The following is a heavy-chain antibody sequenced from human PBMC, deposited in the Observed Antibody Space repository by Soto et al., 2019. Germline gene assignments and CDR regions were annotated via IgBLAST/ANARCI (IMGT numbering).Heavy chain of an antibody. CDR3: AKKPRDATNGDFAY. D-gene: IGHD2-15*01. CDR2: ISGRGGAT. Sequence: EVQLLESGGGLVQPGGSLRLSCAASGFRFSSYAMSWVRQAPGKGLEWVSGISGRGGATYYADSVKGRFTISRDNSKNTRYLQRNRWSAGATAVYYWAKKPRDATNGDFAYGGQGARDTVSS. J-gene: IGHJ4*02. CDR1: GFRFSSYA. V-gene: IGHV3-23*01.